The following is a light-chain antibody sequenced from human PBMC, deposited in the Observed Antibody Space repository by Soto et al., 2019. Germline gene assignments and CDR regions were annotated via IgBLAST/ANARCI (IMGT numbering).Light chain of an antibody. CDR2: LGF. V-gene: IGKV2-28*01. CDR3: MQGLQTFYT. J-gene: IGKJ2*01. Sequence: DIVMTQSPLSLPDTPGEPASISCRSSQSLLHSTGYTYLDWYLQKPGQSPQLLIYLGFNRASGVPDRFSGSGSGTDFTLKISRVEAEDVGVYYCMQGLQTFYTFGQGTKLEIK. CDR1: QSLLHSTGYTY.